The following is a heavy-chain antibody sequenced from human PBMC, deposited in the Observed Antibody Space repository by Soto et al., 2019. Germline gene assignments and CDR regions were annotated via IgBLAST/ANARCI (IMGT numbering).Heavy chain of an antibody. Sequence: LRLSCAGSGFTFSNYAMSWVRQAPGKGLAWVSAISGSGGSTYYADSVKGRFTISRDNSKNTLYLQMNSLRAEDTALYYCAKVPVGATGRFDYWGQGTLVTVSS. CDR3: AKVPVGATGRFDY. J-gene: IGHJ4*02. CDR2: ISGSGGST. V-gene: IGHV3-23*01. D-gene: IGHD1-26*01. CDR1: GFTFSNYA.